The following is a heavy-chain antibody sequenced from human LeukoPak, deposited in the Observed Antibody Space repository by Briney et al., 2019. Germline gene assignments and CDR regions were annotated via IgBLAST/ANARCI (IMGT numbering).Heavy chain of an antibody. D-gene: IGHD2-2*01. J-gene: IGHJ6*03. Sequence: GASVKVSCKASGGTFSSYAISWVRQAPGQGLEWMGGIIPIFGTANYAQKFQGRVTITADKSTSTAYMELSSLRSEDTAVYYCASNSGGTSCYHCYYYYYMDVWGKGTTVTVSS. CDR2: IIPIFGTA. CDR3: ASNSGGTSCYHCYYYYYMDV. V-gene: IGHV1-69*06. CDR1: GGTFSSYA.